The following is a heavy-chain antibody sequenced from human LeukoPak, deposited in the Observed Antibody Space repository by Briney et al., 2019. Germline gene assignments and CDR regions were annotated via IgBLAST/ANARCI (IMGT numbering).Heavy chain of an antibody. CDR2: IIPIFGTA. J-gene: IGHJ4*02. D-gene: IGHD6-13*01. Sequence: ASVKVSCKASGGTFSSYAISWVRQAPGQGLEWMGGIIPIFGTANYAQKFQGRVTITTDESTSTAYMELSSLRSKDTAVYYCASNLIAAAYFDYWGQGTLVTVSS. V-gene: IGHV1-69*05. CDR3: ASNLIAAAYFDY. CDR1: GGTFSSYA.